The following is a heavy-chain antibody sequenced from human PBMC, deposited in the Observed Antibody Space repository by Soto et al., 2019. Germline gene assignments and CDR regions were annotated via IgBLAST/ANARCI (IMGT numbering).Heavy chain of an antibody. J-gene: IGHJ4*02. CDR2: ISSSSSYI. Sequence: EVQLVESGGGLVKPGGSLRLSCAASGSTFSTHSMTWVRQAPGKGLEWVSSISSSSSYIYYADSVKGRFTISRDNAKNSLYLQMNSLRAEDTAVYYCARIPYSSSWYLLYYFDYWGPGTLVTVSS. D-gene: IGHD6-13*01. V-gene: IGHV3-21*01. CDR3: ARIPYSSSWYLLYYFDY. CDR1: GSTFSTHS.